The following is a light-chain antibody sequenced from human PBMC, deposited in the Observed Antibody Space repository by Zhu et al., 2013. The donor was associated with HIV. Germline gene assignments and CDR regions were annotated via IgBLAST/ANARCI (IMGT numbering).Light chain of an antibody. J-gene: IGKJ1*01. V-gene: IGKV3-20*01. CDR2: GAS. CDR3: QQYSTSPWT. Sequence: EIVLTQSPAALSLSPGERATLSCRASQSVRGNYLAWYQQXTGQAPRLLIYGASSRASGIPDRFSGRGSGTDFTLTITRLEPEDFALYYCQQYSTSPWTFGLGTKVGIK. CDR1: QSVRGNY.